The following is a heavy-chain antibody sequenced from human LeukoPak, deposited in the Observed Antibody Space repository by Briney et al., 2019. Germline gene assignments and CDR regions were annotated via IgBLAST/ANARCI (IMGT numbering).Heavy chain of an antibody. Sequence: SETLSLTCTVSGGSISSSSYYWGWIRQPPGKGLEWIGSIYYSGSTYYNPSLKSRVTISVDTSKNQFSLKLSSVTAADTAVYYCARSNYYGSGGLPYYYYYGMDVWGQGTTVTVSS. CDR3: ARSNYYGSGGLPYYYYYGMDV. V-gene: IGHV4-39*07. J-gene: IGHJ6*02. CDR2: IYYSGST. CDR1: GGSISSSSYY. D-gene: IGHD3-10*01.